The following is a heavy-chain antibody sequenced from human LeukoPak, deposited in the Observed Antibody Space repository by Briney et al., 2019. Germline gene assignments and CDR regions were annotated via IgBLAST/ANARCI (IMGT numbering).Heavy chain of an antibody. D-gene: IGHD3-22*01. CDR3: ARSSGYANYYFDY. Sequence: GASVKVSCKASGYTFNNYGITWVRQAPGQGLEWMGGIIPIFGTANYAQSFQGRVTITADTSTSTAYVELSSLRSEDTAIYYCARSSGYANYYFDYWGQGVLVTVSS. CDR2: IIPIFGTA. V-gene: IGHV1-69*06. CDR1: GYTFNNYG. J-gene: IGHJ4*01.